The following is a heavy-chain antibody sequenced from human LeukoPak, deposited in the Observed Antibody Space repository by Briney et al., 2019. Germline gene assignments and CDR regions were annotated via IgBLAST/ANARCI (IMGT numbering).Heavy chain of an antibody. CDR2: IYYSGST. CDR1: GGSISSSSYY. Sequence: SETLSLTCTVSGGSISSSSYYWGWIRQPPGKGLEWIGYIYYSGSTNYNPSLKSRVTISVDTSKNQFSLKLSSVTAADTAVYYCARLYYDILTGMDAFDIWGQGTMVTVSS. V-gene: IGHV4-61*05. CDR3: ARLYYDILTGMDAFDI. D-gene: IGHD3-9*01. J-gene: IGHJ3*02.